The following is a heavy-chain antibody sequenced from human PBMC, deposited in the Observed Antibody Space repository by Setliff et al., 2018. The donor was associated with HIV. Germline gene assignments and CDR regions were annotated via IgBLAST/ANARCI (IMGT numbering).Heavy chain of an antibody. J-gene: IGHJ3*02. Sequence: SETLSLTCTVSSGSISSSSYYWGWIRQPPGKGLEWIGSIYYSGSTYYNPSLKSRVTISVDTSKNQFSLKLTSVTAADTAVYHCARRNSGWYDAFDIWGQGTMVTVSS. CDR2: IYYSGST. D-gene: IGHD6-19*01. CDR1: SGSISSSSYY. CDR3: ARRNSGWYDAFDI. V-gene: IGHV4-39*07.